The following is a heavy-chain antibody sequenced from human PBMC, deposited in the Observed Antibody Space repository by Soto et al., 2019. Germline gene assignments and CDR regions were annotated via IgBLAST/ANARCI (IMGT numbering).Heavy chain of an antibody. V-gene: IGHV3-23*01. CDR1: GFTFSSYA. D-gene: IGHD2-15*01. Sequence: GGSLRLSCAASGFTFSSYAISWVRQAPGKGLEWVSAISGSGGSTYYADSVKGRFTISRDNSKNTLYLQMNSLRADDTAAYHCATVTGSCSGGSCYPVWGQGTTVTVSS. J-gene: IGHJ6*02. CDR3: ATVTGSCSGGSCYPV. CDR2: ISGSGGST.